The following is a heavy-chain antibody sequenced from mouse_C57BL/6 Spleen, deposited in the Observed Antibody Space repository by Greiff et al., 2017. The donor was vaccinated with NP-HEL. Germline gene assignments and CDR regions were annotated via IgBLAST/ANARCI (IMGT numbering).Heavy chain of an antibody. Sequence: QVQLQQSGPELVKPGASVKISCKASGYAFSSSWMNWVKQRPGKGLEWIGGIYPGDGDTNYNGKFKGKATLTADKSSSTAYMQLSSLTSEDSAVYFCARGGYDYDNYWGQGTTLTVSS. CDR3: ARGGYDYDNY. CDR2: IYPGDGDT. V-gene: IGHV1-82*01. CDR1: GYAFSSSW. J-gene: IGHJ2*01. D-gene: IGHD2-4*01.